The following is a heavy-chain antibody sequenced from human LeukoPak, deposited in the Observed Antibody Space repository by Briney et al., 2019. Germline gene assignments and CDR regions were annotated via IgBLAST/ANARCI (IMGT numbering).Heavy chain of an antibody. CDR1: GFTFSSFG. CDR3: AKDYGGNSGGYYFDY. CDR2: LSGSGITT. Sequence: GGSLRLSCAASGFTFSSFGMSWVRQAPGKGLEWVSGLSGSGITTYYADSAKGRFTISRDNSKNTLYLQMNSLRAEDTAVYYCAKDYGGNSGGYYFDYWGQGTLVTVSS. J-gene: IGHJ4*02. V-gene: IGHV3-23*01. D-gene: IGHD4-23*01.